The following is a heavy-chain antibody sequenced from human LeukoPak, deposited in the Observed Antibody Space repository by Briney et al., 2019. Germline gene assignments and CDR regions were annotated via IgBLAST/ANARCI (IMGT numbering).Heavy chain of an antibody. J-gene: IGHJ4*02. V-gene: IGHV3-33*01. CDR2: IWYDGSNK. Sequence: GGSLRLSCAASGFTFSSYGIHWVRQAPGRGLEWVAVIWYDGSNKYYADSVKGRFTISRDNSKNTLYLQMNSLRAEDTAVYYCAREQGHYYDSSGYYYPYYFDYWGQGTLVTVSS. CDR3: AREQGHYYDSSGYYYPYYFDY. CDR1: GFTFSSYG. D-gene: IGHD3-22*01.